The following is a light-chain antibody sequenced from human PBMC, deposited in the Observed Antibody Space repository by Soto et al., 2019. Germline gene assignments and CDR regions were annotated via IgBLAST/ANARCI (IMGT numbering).Light chain of an antibody. CDR3: QQYNNWPPRGT. CDR1: QSVSSN. J-gene: IGKJ1*01. Sequence: EIVMTQSPATLSVSPGERATLSCRASQSVSSNLAWYQQKPGQAHRLLIYGASTRATGIPARFSGSGSGSEFTLTISSLQSEDFAVYYCQQYNNWPPRGTFGQGHKGEIK. V-gene: IGKV3-15*01. CDR2: GAS.